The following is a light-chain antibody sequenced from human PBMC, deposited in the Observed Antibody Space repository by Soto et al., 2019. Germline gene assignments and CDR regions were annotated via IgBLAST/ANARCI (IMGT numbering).Light chain of an antibody. CDR1: QSVSSSY. J-gene: IGKJ4*01. CDR3: QQYRT. CDR2: GAS. Sequence: EIVLTQSPGTLSLSPGERATLSCRASQSVSSSYLAWYQQKPGQAPRLLIYGASSRATGIPDRFSGSGSGTDFTLTISRLEPQDFAVYYCQQYRTFGGGTKVDI. V-gene: IGKV3-20*01.